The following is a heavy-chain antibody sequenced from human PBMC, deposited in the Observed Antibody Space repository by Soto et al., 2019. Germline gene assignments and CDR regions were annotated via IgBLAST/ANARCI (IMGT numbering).Heavy chain of an antibody. J-gene: IGHJ3*01. Sequence: GGSLRLSSAASAFTFSNYAMNWVRQSPGKGLEWVSVISGSGGSASYADSVQGRFTISRDNSKNTLYLQMNSLRAEDTAIYYCVREDSAWDSRGSFDFWGRGTMVTVSS. D-gene: IGHD6-19*01. CDR3: VREDSAWDSRGSFDF. CDR2: ISGSGGSA. CDR1: AFTFSNYA. V-gene: IGHV3-23*01.